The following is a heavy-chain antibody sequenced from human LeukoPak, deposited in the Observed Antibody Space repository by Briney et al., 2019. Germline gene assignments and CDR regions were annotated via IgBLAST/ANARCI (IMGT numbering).Heavy chain of an antibody. CDR1: GGSISSYY. D-gene: IGHD6-13*01. CDR2: IYYSGST. V-gene: IGHV4-59*01. J-gene: IGHJ4*02. Sequence: PSETLSLTCTVSGGSISSYYWSWIRQPPGKGLEWIGYIYYSGSTNYNPSLKSRVTISVDTSKNQFSLKLSSVTAADTAVYYCARSATAAGTYFDYWGQGTLVTVSS. CDR3: ARSATAAGTYFDY.